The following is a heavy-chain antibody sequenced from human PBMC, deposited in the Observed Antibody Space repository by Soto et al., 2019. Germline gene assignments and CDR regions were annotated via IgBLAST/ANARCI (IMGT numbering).Heavy chain of an antibody. CDR2: VYYSGST. V-gene: IGHV4-39*01. Sequence: PSETLSLTCTVSGGSISSSSYYWGWIRQPPGKGLEWIGSVYYSGSTYYNPSLKSRVTISVDTSKNQFSLKLSSVTAADTAVYYCARQSITGTIRDYWGQGTLVTVSS. D-gene: IGHD1-7*01. J-gene: IGHJ4*02. CDR3: ARQSITGTIRDY. CDR1: GGSISSSSYY.